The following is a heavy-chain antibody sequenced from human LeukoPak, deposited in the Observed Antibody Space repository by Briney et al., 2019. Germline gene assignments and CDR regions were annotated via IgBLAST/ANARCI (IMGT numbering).Heavy chain of an antibody. CDR1: GFTFSSYG. V-gene: IGHV3-30*18. J-gene: IGHJ4*02. CDR3: AKGPTAYYDSSGDQLGY. Sequence: GGSLRLSCAASGFTFSSYGMHWVRQAPGKGLEWVAVISYDGSNKYYADSVKGRFTISRDNSKNTLYLQMNSLRAEDTAVYYCAKGPTAYYDSSGDQLGYWGQGTLVTVSS. CDR2: ISYDGSNK. D-gene: IGHD3-22*01.